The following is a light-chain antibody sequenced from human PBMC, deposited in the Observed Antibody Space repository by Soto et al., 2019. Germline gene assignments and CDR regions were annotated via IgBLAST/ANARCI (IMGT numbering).Light chain of an antibody. CDR1: QSVRSYY. CDR2: GAS. J-gene: IGKJ2*01. Sequence: EIVLTQSPGTLSLSPGERATLSCRASQSVRSYYLAWYQQKPGQAPSLLIYGASTRATGISDRFSGSGSGTDFTLTITRLEPEDFSVYYCHQYGISPGTFGQGTKLEIK. V-gene: IGKV3-20*01. CDR3: HQYGISPGT.